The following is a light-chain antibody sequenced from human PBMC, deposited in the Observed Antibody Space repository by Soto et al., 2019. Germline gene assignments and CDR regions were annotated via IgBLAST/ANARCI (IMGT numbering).Light chain of an antibody. CDR2: GNT. CDR1: SSNVGAGYD. Sequence: QSVLTQPPSVSGAPGQRVTISCTGSSSNVGAGYDVHWYQQLTGTAHKLLIYGNTNRPSGVPDRFSGSKSGTSASLAITGLQAEDEADYYCQSYHSSLSGWEVFGGGTKLTVL. J-gene: IGLJ2*01. V-gene: IGLV1-40*01. CDR3: QSYHSSLSGWEV.